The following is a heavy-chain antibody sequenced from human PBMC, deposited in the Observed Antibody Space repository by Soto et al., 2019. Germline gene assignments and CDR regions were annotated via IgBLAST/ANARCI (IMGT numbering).Heavy chain of an antibody. V-gene: IGHV3-23*01. CDR1: GFTFSSYA. J-gene: IGHJ3*02. Sequence: GGSLRLSCAASGFTFSSYAMSWVRQAPGKGLEWVSAISGSGGSTYYADSVKGRFTISRDNSKNTLYLQMNSLRAEDTAVYYCAKDMGGFDYYDTDQDAFDIWGQGTMVTVSS. CDR2: ISGSGGST. D-gene: IGHD3-22*01. CDR3: AKDMGGFDYYDTDQDAFDI.